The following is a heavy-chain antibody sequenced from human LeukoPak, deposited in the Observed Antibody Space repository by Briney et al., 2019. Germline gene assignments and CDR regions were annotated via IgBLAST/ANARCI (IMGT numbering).Heavy chain of an antibody. V-gene: IGHV4-39*07. J-gene: IGHJ6*03. D-gene: IGHD2-15*01. CDR3: ARGVAATGFVNLRYYYMDV. CDR1: GVSISSSNSY. Sequence: SETLSLTCTVSGVSISSSNSYWGWIRQPPGKGLEWIGSIYYSGSTYYNPSLKSRVTISVDTSKNQFSLKLRSVTAADTAVYYCARGVAATGFVNLRYYYMDVWGKGTTVTISS. CDR2: IYYSGST.